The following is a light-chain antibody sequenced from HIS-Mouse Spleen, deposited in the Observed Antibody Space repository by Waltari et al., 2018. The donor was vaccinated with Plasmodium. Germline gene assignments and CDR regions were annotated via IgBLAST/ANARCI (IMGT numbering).Light chain of an antibody. CDR3: YSTDSSGNHRV. CDR2: EDS. V-gene: IGLV3-10*01. CDR1: ALPKNY. Sequence: SYELTQPPSVSVSPGQTARITCSGDALPKNYAYWYQQKSGQAPALVIYEDSNRPSGIPERFSGSSSGTMATLTISGAQVEDEADYYCYSTDSSGNHRVFGGGTKLTVL. J-gene: IGLJ3*02.